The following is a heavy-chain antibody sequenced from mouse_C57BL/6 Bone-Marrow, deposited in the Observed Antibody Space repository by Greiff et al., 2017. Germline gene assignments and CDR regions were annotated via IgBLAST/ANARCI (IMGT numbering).Heavy chain of an antibody. CDR1: GYTFTSYW. D-gene: IGHD1-1*01. CDR3: ARLRTVVASFDY. Sequence: VQLQQPGAELVKPGASVKMSCKASGYTFTSYWITWVKQRPGQGLEWIGDIYPGSGSTNYNEKFKSKATLTVDTPSSTAYMQLSSLTSEDSAVYDCARLRTVVASFDYWGQGTTLTVSS. CDR2: IYPGSGST. J-gene: IGHJ2*01. V-gene: IGHV1-55*01.